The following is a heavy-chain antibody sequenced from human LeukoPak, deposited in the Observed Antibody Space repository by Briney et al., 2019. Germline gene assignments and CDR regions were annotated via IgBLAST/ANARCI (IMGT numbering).Heavy chain of an antibody. CDR2: ISSSSTYI. Sequence: KPGGSLRLSCAASGFTFISYNMHWARQAPGKGLEWVSSISSSSTYIYYADSVKGRFTISRDNAKNSLCLQMNSLRAEDTAVYYCARDPPSFALWGQGTLVTVSS. CDR1: GFTFISYN. J-gene: IGHJ4*02. D-gene: IGHD3-3*02. CDR3: ARDPPSFAL. V-gene: IGHV3-21*01.